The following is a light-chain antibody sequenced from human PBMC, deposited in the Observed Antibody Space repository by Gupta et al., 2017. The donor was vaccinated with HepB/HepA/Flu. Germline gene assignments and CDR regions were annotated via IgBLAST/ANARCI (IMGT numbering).Light chain of an antibody. Sequence: DIVMTQSPDSLAVSLGERATINCKSSQSILYSSNNRNYLAWYQQKPGQPAKLVIYWSYIRESGVPDRFSGSGSGTDFTLTISSLQAEDVAVYYCQQYYNTPQITFGQGTRLEIK. CDR2: WSY. CDR3: QQYYNTPQIT. J-gene: IGKJ5*01. CDR1: QSILYSSNNRNY. V-gene: IGKV4-1*01.